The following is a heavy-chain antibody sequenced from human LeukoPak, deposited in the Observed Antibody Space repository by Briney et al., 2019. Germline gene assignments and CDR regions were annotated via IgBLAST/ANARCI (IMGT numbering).Heavy chain of an antibody. J-gene: IGHJ6*03. V-gene: IGHV3-48*04. CDR3: ASPLRGYYYYMDV. CDR1: GFSLSTYS. CDR2: ISSRSSTI. D-gene: IGHD2-15*01. Sequence: GGSLRLSCVASGFSLSTYSMNWVRQAPGKGLEWISYISSRSSTIYYADSVKGRFTVSRDNARNSLSLQMNSLRADDTAVYYCASPLRGYYYYMDVWGKGTTVTVSS.